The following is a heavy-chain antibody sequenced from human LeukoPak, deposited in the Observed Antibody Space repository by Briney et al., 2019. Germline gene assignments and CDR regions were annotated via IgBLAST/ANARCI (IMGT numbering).Heavy chain of an antibody. J-gene: IGHJ4*02. D-gene: IGHD7-27*01. CDR1: GFTFSDYY. CDR2: INWNGGRT. CDR3: ARVGTITWYYFNF. V-gene: IGHV3-20*04. Sequence: PGGSLRLSCAASGFTFSDYYMSWIRQAPGKGLEWVAGINWNGGRTAYADSVRGRFTISRDSAKKSLYLQMNSLRADDTALYFCARVGTITWYYFNFWGQGTLITVSS.